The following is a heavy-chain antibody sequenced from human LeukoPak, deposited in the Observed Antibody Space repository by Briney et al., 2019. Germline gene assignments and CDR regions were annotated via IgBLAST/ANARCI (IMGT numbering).Heavy chain of an antibody. Sequence: ASVKVSCKASGYTFTSYGISWVRQAPGQGLEWMGWISGYNGNTNYAQRLQGRVTVTTDTSTSTAYVELRSLRSDDTAVYYCAREGGNFFNYWGQGTLVTVSS. J-gene: IGHJ4*02. V-gene: IGHV1-18*01. CDR2: ISGYNGNT. CDR3: AREGGNFFNY. D-gene: IGHD1-26*01. CDR1: GYTFTSYG.